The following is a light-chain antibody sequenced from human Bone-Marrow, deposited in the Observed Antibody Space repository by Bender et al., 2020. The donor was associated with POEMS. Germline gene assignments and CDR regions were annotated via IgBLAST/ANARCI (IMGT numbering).Light chain of an antibody. CDR2: EVS. V-gene: IGLV2-8*01. CDR1: RSDVGGYNY. J-gene: IGLJ2*01. Sequence: QSALTQPPSASGSPGQSVTISSTGTRSDVGGYNYVSWYQQHLCKAPKLLIYEVSKWPSGVPHRFSGSKSGNTASLTVSGLQAEDEADYYCSSYAGRNNWIFGGGTKLTV. CDR3: SSYAGRNNWI.